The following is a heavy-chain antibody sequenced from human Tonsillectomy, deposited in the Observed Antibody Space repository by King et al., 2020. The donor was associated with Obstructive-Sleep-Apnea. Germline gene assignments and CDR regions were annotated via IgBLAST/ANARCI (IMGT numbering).Heavy chain of an antibody. J-gene: IGHJ4*02. CDR3: ARPGECVDGTSLYYFDA. D-gene: IGHD4-23*01. CDR2: MNPNRGRT. CDR1: GYNFLNYD. V-gene: IGHV1-8*01. Sequence: VQLVESGAEMRKPGASVTVSCKASGYNFLNYDINWVRQAPGQGLEWMGWMNPNRGRTGLAQKFQDRVTMTRITSISTAYMELRSLRTADSAVDYCARPGECVDGTSLYYFDAGGQRCPVTASS.